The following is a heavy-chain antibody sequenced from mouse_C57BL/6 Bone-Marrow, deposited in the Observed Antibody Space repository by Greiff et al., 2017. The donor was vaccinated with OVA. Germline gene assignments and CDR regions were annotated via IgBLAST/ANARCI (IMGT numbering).Heavy chain of an antibody. J-gene: IGHJ2*01. V-gene: IGHV1-74*01. CDR3: AIPYYPGYYFDY. Sequence: QQRPGQGLEWIGRIHPSDSATNYNQKFKGKATLTVDKSSSTAYMQLSSLTSEDSAVYYCAIPYYPGYYFDYWGQGTALTVSS. CDR2: IHPSDSAT. D-gene: IGHD1-1*02.